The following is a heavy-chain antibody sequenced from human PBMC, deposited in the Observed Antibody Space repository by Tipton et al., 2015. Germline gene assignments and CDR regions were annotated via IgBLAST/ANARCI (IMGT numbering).Heavy chain of an antibody. Sequence: QLVQSGAEVKKPGSSVKVSCKASGGTVSSYGISWVRQAPGQGLEWMGGFIPFYNTPSYAKRFQGRVTITADESTRTAYMDLSSLRSEDTAVYYCASGYFYSTRANYFAYWGQGTLVTVSS. CDR2: FIPFYNTP. CDR3: ASGYFYSTRANYFAY. V-gene: IGHV1-69*01. CDR1: GGTVSSYG. D-gene: IGHD2-2*03. J-gene: IGHJ4*02.